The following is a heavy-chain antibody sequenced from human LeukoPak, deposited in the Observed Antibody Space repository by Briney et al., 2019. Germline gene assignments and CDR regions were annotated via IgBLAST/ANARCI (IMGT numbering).Heavy chain of an antibody. V-gene: IGHV4-39*07. CDR2: IYYSGST. CDR3: ARGLRYSGYRAYYYMDV. D-gene: IGHD5-12*01. CDR1: GGSISSSSYY. J-gene: IGHJ6*03. Sequence: PSETLSLTCTVSGGSISSSSYYWGWIRQPPGKGLEWIGSIYYSGSTYYNPSLKSRVTISVDTSKNQFSLKLSSVTAADTAVYYCARGLRYSGYRAYYYMDVWGKGTTVTVSS.